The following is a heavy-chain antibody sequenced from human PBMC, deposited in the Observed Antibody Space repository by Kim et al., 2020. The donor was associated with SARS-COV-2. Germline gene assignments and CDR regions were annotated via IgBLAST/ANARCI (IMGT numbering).Heavy chain of an antibody. CDR2: ISYDGSNK. V-gene: IGHV3-30*04. J-gene: IGHJ4*01. CDR1: GFTFSSYA. CDR3: ARGGYSSGWYPTLGSFD. Sequence: GGSLRLSCAASGFTFSSYAMHWVRQAPGKGLEWVAVISYDGSNKYYADSVKGRFTISRDNSKNTLYLQMNSLRAEDTAVYYCARGGYSSGWYPTLGSFD. D-gene: IGHD6-19*01.